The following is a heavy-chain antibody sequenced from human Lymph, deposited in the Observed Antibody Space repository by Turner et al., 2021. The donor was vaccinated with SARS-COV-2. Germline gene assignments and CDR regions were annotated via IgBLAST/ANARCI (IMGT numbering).Heavy chain of an antibody. V-gene: IGHV3-9*01. CDR1: GFTFDEYV. CDR3: AKGRRFGMDV. Sequence: EVQLVDSGGGLVQPGRSLRRSGAASGFTFDEYVMHWVRQAPGKGLEWVSGISWNSGSIGYADSVKGRFTISRDNAKNSLYLQMNSLRAEDTALYYCAKGRRFGMDVWGQGTTVTVSS. J-gene: IGHJ6*02. CDR2: ISWNSGSI.